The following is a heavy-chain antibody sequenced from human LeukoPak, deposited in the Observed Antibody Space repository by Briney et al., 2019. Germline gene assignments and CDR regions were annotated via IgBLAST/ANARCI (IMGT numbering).Heavy chain of an antibody. CDR1: GFTFNTCW. Sequence: GGSLRLSCAASGFTFNTCWMHWVRQSPGKGLVWVSRINSDGSSTTYADSVKGRFTISRDNAKNTVYLQMNSLRDEDTAVYYCTKGGTVGFDSWGQGTVVTVSS. CDR3: TKGGTVGFDS. J-gene: IGHJ4*02. D-gene: IGHD1-1*01. V-gene: IGHV3-74*01. CDR2: INSDGSST.